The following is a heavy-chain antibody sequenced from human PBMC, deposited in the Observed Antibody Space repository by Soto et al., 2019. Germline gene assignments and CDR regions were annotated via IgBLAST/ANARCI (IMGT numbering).Heavy chain of an antibody. Sequence: GGSLRLSCVASGFTFSTYTMTWVRQAPGKGLEWVSSVGGSGDGTYYADFVKGLFTISRDNSKNSLYLQMTSMRAEDTAIYFRAKAREVTLVRISLAQWGQGSLVAVSS. V-gene: IGHV3-23*01. CDR2: VGGSGDGT. CDR1: GFTFSTYT. CDR3: AKAREVTLVRISLAQ. D-gene: IGHD3-10*01. J-gene: IGHJ4*02.